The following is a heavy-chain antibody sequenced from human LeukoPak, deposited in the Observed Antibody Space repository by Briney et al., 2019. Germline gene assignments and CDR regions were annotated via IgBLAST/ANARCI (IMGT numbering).Heavy chain of an antibody. Sequence: SVKVSCKASGGTLSSYAISWVRQAPGQGLEWMGGIIPIFGTANYAQKFQGRVTITADESTSTAYMELSSLRSEDTAVYYCARDKSGSSSRSFDYWGQGTLVTVSS. CDR1: GGTLSSYA. CDR2: IIPIFGTA. CDR3: ARDKSGSSSRSFDY. J-gene: IGHJ4*02. D-gene: IGHD6-6*01. V-gene: IGHV1-69*13.